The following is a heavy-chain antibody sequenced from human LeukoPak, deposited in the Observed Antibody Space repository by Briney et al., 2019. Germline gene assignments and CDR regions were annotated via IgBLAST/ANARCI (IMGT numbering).Heavy chain of an antibody. J-gene: IGHJ4*02. CDR1: GFTVSSNY. CDR2: IYSGGST. D-gene: IGHD3-10*01. CDR3: ASGLLNGSGTPFDY. V-gene: IGHV3-53*01. Sequence: GGSLRLSCAASGFTVSSNYMSWVRQAPGKGLEWVSVIYSGGSTYYADSVKGRFTISRDNSKNTLYLQMNSLRAEDTAVYYCASGLLNGSGTPFDYWGQGTLVTVSS.